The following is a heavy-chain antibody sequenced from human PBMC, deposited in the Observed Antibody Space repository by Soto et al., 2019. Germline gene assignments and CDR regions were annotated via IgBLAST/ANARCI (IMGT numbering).Heavy chain of an antibody. V-gene: IGHV1-46*01. D-gene: IGHD6-6*01. CDR3: ARDISVLSIAARRGCYFDY. CDR1: GYTFTSYY. Sequence: QVQLVQSGAEVKKPGASVKVSCKASGYTFTSYYMHWVRQAPGQGLEWMGIINPSGGSTSYAQKFQGRVTMTRDTSTSTVYMELSSLRSEDTAVYYCARDISVLSIAARRGCYFDYWGQGTLVTVSS. CDR2: INPSGGST. J-gene: IGHJ4*02.